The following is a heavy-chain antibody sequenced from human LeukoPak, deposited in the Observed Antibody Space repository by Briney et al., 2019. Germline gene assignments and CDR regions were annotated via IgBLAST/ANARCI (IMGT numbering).Heavy chain of an antibody. V-gene: IGHV1-69*13. CDR1: GGTFSSYA. D-gene: IGHD3-16*01. CDR3: ASYADHYFDY. CDR2: IIPIFGTA. J-gene: IGHJ4*02. Sequence: GASVKVSCKASGGTFSSYAISWVRQAPGQGLEWMGGIIPIFGTANYAQKFQGRVTITADESTSTAYMELSSLRSEDTAVYYCASYADHYFDYWGQGTLVTVSS.